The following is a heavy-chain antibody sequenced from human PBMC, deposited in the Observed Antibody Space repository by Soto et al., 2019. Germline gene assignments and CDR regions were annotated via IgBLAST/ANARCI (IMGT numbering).Heavy chain of an antibody. D-gene: IGHD3-10*01. Sequence: QVQLVESGGGVVQPGRSLRLSCAASGFPFSKYGMHWVRQAPGKGLEWVTIIWYDGSKKYYGDSAKGRFTISRDNSKDTLFLQMNSLRADDTAMYYCARLGGSGGDSIEHWGQGTLVTVSS. V-gene: IGHV3-33*01. CDR1: GFPFSKYG. CDR3: ARLGGSGGDSIEH. J-gene: IGHJ4*02. CDR2: IWYDGSKK.